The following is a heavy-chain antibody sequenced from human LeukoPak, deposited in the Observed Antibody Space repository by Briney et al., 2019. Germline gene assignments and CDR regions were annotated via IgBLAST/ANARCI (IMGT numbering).Heavy chain of an antibody. Sequence: ASVRVSCKASGYTFTSHAMHWVRQAPGQRLEWMGWINAGNGNTKYSQKFQGRVTITADESTSTAYMELSSLRSEDTAVYYCAREGPNYDYVWGSYRDRTDGGAFDIWGQGTMVTVSS. V-gene: IGHV1-3*01. CDR3: AREGPNYDYVWGSYRDRTDGGAFDI. CDR1: GYTFTSHA. D-gene: IGHD3-16*02. CDR2: INAGNGNT. J-gene: IGHJ3*02.